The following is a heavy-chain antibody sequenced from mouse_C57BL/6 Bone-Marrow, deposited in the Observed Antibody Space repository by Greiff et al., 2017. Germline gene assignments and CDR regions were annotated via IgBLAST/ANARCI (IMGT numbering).Heavy chain of an antibody. CDR1: GFTFSSYA. CDR3: ARDDESFLYYAMDY. J-gene: IGHJ4*01. Sequence: EVQGVESGGGLVKPGGSLKLSCAASGFTFSSYAMSWVRQTPEKRLEWVATISDGGSYTYYPDNVKGRFTISRDNAKNNLYLQMIHLKSEDTAMYYCARDDESFLYYAMDYWGQGTSVTVSS. CDR2: ISDGGSYT. D-gene: IGHD1-3*01. V-gene: IGHV5-4*01.